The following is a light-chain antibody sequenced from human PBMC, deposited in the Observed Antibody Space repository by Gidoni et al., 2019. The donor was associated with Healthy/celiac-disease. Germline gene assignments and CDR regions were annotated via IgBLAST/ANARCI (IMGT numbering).Light chain of an antibody. J-gene: IGKJ4*01. CDR3: QPSYSTPLT. V-gene: IGKV1-39*01. CDR1: QSISSY. CDR2: AAS. Sequence: IQMTQSPSSLSASVGDRVTITCRASQSISSYLNWYQQKPGKAPNLLIYAASSLQSGVPSRFSGSGSGTDFTLTISSLQPEDFATYYCQPSYSTPLTFGGGTKVEIK.